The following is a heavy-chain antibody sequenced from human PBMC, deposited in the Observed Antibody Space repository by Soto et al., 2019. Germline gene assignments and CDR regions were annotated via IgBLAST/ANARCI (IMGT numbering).Heavy chain of an antibody. V-gene: IGHV1-3*01. J-gene: IGHJ4*02. Sequence: ASVKVSCKASGYTFTSYAMHWVRQAPGQRLEWMGWVNAGNGNTKYSQKFQGRVTITRDTSASTAYMELSSLRSEDTAVYYCARSASSARPYYFDYWGQGTLVTAPQ. D-gene: IGHD6-6*01. CDR1: GYTFTSYA. CDR3: ARSASSARPYYFDY. CDR2: VNAGNGNT.